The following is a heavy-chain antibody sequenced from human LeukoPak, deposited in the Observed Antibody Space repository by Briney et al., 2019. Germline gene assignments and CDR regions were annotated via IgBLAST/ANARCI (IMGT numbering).Heavy chain of an antibody. V-gene: IGHV3-48*03. Sequence: GGSLRLSCAASGFTFSSYEMNWVRQAPGKGLEWVSYISSSGSTIYYADSVKGRFTISRDNAKNLLYLQMNSLRAEDTAVYYCARHSIAAAGLLHYYYYMDVWGKGTTVTVSS. CDR3: ARHSIAAAGLLHYYYYMDV. CDR1: GFTFSSYE. J-gene: IGHJ6*03. D-gene: IGHD6-13*01. CDR2: ISSSGSTI.